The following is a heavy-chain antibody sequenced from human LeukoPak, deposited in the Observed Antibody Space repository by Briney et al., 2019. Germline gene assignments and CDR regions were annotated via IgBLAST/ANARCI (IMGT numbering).Heavy chain of an antibody. CDR1: GGSFSGYY. D-gene: IGHD3-10*01. Sequence: SETLSLTCAVYGGSFSGYYWSWIRQPPGKGVEWVGEINHSGSTNYNPSLKSRVTISVDTSKNQFSLKLSSVTAADTAVYYCARAVYGSGSSPHGHWGQGTLVTVSS. V-gene: IGHV4-34*01. J-gene: IGHJ4*02. CDR2: INHSGST. CDR3: ARAVYGSGSSPHGH.